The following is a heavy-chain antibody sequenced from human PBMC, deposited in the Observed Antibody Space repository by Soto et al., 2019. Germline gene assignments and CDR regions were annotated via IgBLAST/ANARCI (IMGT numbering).Heavy chain of an antibody. D-gene: IGHD7-27*01. CDR2: IYYSGIT. J-gene: IGHJ6*03. CDR1: GDSISSYY. Sequence: QVQLQESGPGLVKPSETLSLTCTVSGDSISSYYWSWIRQSPGKGLAWIGCIYYSGITKYDASLKGRVIFSVDTSKKQSTRILRTVTAADTAVYYCARTGDPSGYYYYYMDVWGKGTTVTVSS. CDR3: ARTGDPSGYYYYYMDV. V-gene: IGHV4-59*08.